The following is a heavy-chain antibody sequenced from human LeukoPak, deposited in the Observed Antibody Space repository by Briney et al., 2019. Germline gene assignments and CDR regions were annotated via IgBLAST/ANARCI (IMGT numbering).Heavy chain of an antibody. CDR3: ALLGGTATVVDC. CDR2: ISGSGRTI. Sequence: GGSLRLSCAASGLTFTSHEMNWVRQAPGRGLEWISYISGSGRTIYYADSVKGRFTISRDNAKNSLYLQMNSLRAEDTAVYYCALLGGTATVVDCWGQGTLVTVSS. D-gene: IGHD4-11*01. CDR1: GLTFTSHE. J-gene: IGHJ4*02. V-gene: IGHV3-48*03.